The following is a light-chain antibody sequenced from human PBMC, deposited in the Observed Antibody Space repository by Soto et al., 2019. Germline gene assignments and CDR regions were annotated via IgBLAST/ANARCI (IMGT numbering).Light chain of an antibody. V-gene: IGKV1-27*01. Sequence: DVQMTQSPSSLSASVGDRVTFTCRATQDIGNSLAWYQQKSGTVPKLLIYAASTLQSGVPSRFSGSGSGTDFDLTISSLQPDDVTTYYRHTYDTATFTLGPKTKMDIK. J-gene: IGKJ3*01. CDR3: HTYDTATFT. CDR1: QDIGNS. CDR2: AAS.